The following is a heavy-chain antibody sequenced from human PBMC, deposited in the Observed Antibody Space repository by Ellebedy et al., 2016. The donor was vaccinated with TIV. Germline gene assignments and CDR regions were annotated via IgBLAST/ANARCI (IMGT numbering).Heavy chain of an antibody. D-gene: IGHD3-3*01. CDR2: MYSSGST. J-gene: IGHJ3*02. Sequence: SETLSLXXTVSGGSISSYYWTWIRQPAGKGLEWIGRMYSSGSTNYNPSLKSRVTMSVDTSKNQFSLKLSSVTAADTAVYYCARGPDYPIFGVALEAFDIWGQGTMVTVSS. V-gene: IGHV4-4*07. CDR1: GGSISSYY. CDR3: ARGPDYPIFGVALEAFDI.